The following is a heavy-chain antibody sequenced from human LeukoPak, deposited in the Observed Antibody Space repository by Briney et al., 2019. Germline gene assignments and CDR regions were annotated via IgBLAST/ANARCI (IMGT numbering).Heavy chain of an antibody. V-gene: IGHV1-18*01. J-gene: IGHJ4*02. CDR1: GDSFTSYG. CDR2: ISAYNGNT. D-gene: IGHD1-26*01. CDR3: SRDEEGSSWELHTLTAW. Sequence: ASVKVSCKASGDSFTSYGISWVRQAPGQGLEWMGWISAYNGNTNYAQKLQGRVTMTTDTSTSTAYMELRSLRSDDTAVYYCSRDEEGSSWELHTLTAWWGQGTLVTVSS.